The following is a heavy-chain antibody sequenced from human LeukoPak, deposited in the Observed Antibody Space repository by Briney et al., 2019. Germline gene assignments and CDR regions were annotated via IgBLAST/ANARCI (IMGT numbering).Heavy chain of an antibody. V-gene: IGHV5-51*01. D-gene: IGHD6-13*01. CDR1: GYSFTSYW. J-gene: IGHJ1*01. CDR3: VKYSSSWYESGYFQH. CDR2: IYPGDSDT. Sequence: GESLKISCKGSGYSFTSYWIGWVRQMPGKGLEWKGIIYPGDSDTRYSPSFQGQVTISADKSISTAYLQWSSLKASDTAMYYCVKYSSSWYESGYFQHWGQGTLVTVSS.